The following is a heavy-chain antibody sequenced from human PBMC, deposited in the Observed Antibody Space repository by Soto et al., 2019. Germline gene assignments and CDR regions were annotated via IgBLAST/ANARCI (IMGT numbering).Heavy chain of an antibody. CDR2: INHSGST. V-gene: IGHV4-34*01. J-gene: IGHJ4*02. Sequence: QVQLQQWGAGLLKPSETLSLTCAVYGGSFSGYYWSGIRQPPGKGLEWMGEINHSGSTNYNPSLKSRVTISVDTSKNQFSLKLSSVTAADTAVYYCARVDRLNRDDLDYWGQGTLVTVSS. CDR3: ARVDRLNRDDLDY. CDR1: GGSFSGYY. D-gene: IGHD3-3*01.